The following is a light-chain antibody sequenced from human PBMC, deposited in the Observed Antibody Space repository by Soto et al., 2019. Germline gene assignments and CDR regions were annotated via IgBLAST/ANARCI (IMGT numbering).Light chain of an antibody. CDR1: SSDVGGYNY. CDR3: SSYAGSNNLGV. Sequence: QSALTQPPSASGSRGQSVTNSCTGTSSDVGGYNYVSWYQQHPGKAPKLMIYEVSKRPSGVPDRFSGSKSGNTASLTVSGLQPEDEADYYCSSYAGSNNLGVFGGGTKLTVL. J-gene: IGLJ3*02. CDR2: EVS. V-gene: IGLV2-8*01.